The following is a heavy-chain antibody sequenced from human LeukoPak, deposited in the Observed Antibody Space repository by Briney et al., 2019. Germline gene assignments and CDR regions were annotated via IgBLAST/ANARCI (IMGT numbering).Heavy chain of an antibody. V-gene: IGHV4-59*08. J-gene: IGHJ4*02. D-gene: IGHD6-13*01. CDR3: ARYSSSWYYFDY. CDR2: IYYSGST. CDR1: GGSISSYY. Sequence: SETLSLTCTVSGGSISSYYWSWIRQPPGKGLEWIGYIYYSGSTNYNPSLKSRVTISVDTSRNQFSLKLSSVTAADTAVYYCARYSSSWYYFDYWGQGTLVTVSS.